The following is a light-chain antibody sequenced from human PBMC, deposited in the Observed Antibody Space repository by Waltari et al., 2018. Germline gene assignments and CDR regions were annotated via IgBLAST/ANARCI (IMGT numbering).Light chain of an antibody. CDR3: QQYNSYLRT. CDR2: KAS. J-gene: IGKJ1*01. V-gene: IGKV1-5*03. CDR1: QSISSW. Sequence: DIQMTQSPSTLSASVGDRVTIPCRASQSISSWLAWYQQKPGKAPKLLIYKASSLESGVPSMFSGSGSGTEFTLTISSLQPDDFATYYCQQYNSYLRTFGQGTKVEIK.